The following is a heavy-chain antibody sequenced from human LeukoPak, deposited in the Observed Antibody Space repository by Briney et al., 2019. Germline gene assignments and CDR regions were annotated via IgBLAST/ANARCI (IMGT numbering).Heavy chain of an antibody. V-gene: IGHV4-38-2*01. CDR3: ARGVPAAFNWFDP. Sequence: SETLSLTCAVSGYSVSSGYFWGWVRQPPGKGLQWIGSIYHSGSTYYNPSLKSRLTISMDTSKNQFSLILSSVTAADTAVYYCARGVPAAFNWFDPWGQGTLVTVSS. CDR1: GYSVSSGYF. D-gene: IGHD2-2*01. J-gene: IGHJ5*02. CDR2: IYHSGST.